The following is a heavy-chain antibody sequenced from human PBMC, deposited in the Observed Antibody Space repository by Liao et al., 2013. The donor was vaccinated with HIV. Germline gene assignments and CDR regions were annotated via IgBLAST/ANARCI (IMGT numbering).Heavy chain of an antibody. V-gene: IGHV4-39*07. Sequence: QLLLQESGPGLVKPSETLSLTCTASGGSTSSSDSYWGWIRQPPGKGLEWVGTIHQSGGAYYNPSLKSRVTISEDLSSDQFSLRLSFVTAADTAVYYCARGLHGDYAWILGWEYYFDDWGQGTLVTVSS. CDR2: IHQSGGA. J-gene: IGHJ4*02. CDR3: ARGLHGDYAWILGWEYYFDD. D-gene: IGHD4-17*01. CDR1: GGSTSSSDSY.